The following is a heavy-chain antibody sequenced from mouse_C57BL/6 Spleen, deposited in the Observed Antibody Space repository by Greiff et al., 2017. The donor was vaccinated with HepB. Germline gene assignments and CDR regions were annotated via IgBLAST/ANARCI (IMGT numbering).Heavy chain of an antibody. Sequence: QVQLKESGPGLVQPSQSLSITCTVSGFSLTSYGVHWVRQSPGKGLEWLGVIWSGGSPDYNAAFISRLSISKDNSKSQVFFKMNSLQADDTAIYYCARNSDDEGFAYWGQGTLVTVSA. CDR2: IWSGGSP. CDR3: ARNSDDEGFAY. J-gene: IGHJ3*01. V-gene: IGHV2-2*01. CDR1: GFSLTSYG. D-gene: IGHD2-3*01.